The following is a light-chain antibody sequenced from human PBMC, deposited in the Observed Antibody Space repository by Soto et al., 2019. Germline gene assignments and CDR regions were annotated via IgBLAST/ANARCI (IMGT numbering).Light chain of an antibody. CDR3: SSYAGSNNYV. CDR1: SSDVGGYNY. J-gene: IGLJ1*01. CDR2: EVS. V-gene: IGLV2-8*01. Sequence: QSALTQPPSASGSPGQSVTISCTGNSSDVGGYNYISWYQQHPGKAPKLMIYEVSKRPSGVPDRFSGSKSGNTASLTVSGLQAEDEADYFCSSYAGSNNYVFGSGTQLTVL.